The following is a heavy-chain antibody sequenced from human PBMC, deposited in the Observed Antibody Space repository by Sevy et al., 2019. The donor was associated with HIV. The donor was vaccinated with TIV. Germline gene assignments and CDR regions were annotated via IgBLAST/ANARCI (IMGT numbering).Heavy chain of an antibody. D-gene: IGHD3-22*01. CDR3: ARADYYDSSGYPRAEYFQH. CDR2: ISYDGSNK. J-gene: IGHJ1*01. CDR1: GFTFSSYA. Sequence: GGSLRLSCAASGFTFSSYAMNWVRQAPGKGLEWVAVISYDGSNKYYADSVKGRFTISRDNSKNTLYLQMNSLRAEDTAVYYCARADYYDSSGYPRAEYFQHWGQGTLVTVSS. V-gene: IGHV3-30-3*01.